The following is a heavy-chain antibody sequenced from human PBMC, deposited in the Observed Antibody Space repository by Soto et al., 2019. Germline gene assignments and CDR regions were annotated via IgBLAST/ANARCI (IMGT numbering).Heavy chain of an antibody. CDR1: GFTFTNAW. D-gene: IGHD5-12*01. V-gene: IGHV3-15*07. CDR2: IKSRTDGWTT. CDR3: ATEGGYSAYVEVDDAFDI. Sequence: PGGSLRLSCAASGFTFTNAWMNWVRQPPGKGLEWVGRIKSRTDGWTTDYSAPVKGRFTISRDDSKNTLYLQLNSLKTEDTAMYYCATEGGYSAYVEVDDAFDIWGQGTMVTVSS. J-gene: IGHJ3*02.